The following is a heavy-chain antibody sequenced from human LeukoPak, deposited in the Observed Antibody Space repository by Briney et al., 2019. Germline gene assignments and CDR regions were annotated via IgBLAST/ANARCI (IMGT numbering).Heavy chain of an antibody. Sequence: GGSLRLSCAASGFTFSSYWMSWVRQAPGKGLEWVANIKQDGSEKYYVDSVKGRFTISRDNAKNSLYLQMNNLRAEDTAVYYCAREWELGFSDYWGQGTLVTVSS. J-gene: IGHJ4*02. CDR1: GFTFSSYW. CDR2: IKQDGSEK. V-gene: IGHV3-7*01. CDR3: AREWELGFSDY. D-gene: IGHD1-26*01.